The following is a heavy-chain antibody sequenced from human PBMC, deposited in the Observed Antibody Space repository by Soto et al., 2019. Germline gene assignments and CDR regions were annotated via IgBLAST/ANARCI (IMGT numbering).Heavy chain of an antibody. CDR3: ARSDYDFWSGTGWYFDL. J-gene: IGHJ2*01. CDR2: IYYSGST. D-gene: IGHD3-3*01. Sequence: QVQLQESGPGLVKPSQILSLTCTVSGGSISSGGYYWSWIRQHPGKGLEWIGYIYYSGSTYYNPSLKSRVTISVDTSKNQFSLKLSSVTAADTAVYYCARSDYDFWSGTGWYFDLWGRGTLVTVSS. CDR1: GGSISSGGYY. V-gene: IGHV4-31*03.